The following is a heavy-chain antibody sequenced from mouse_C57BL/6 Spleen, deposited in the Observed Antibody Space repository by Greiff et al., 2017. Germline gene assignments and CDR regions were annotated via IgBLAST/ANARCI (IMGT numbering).Heavy chain of an antibody. Sequence: QVQLQQPGAELVRPGSSVKLSCKASGYTFTSYWMHWVKQRPIQGLEWIGNIDPSDSETHYNQKFKDKATLTVDKSSSTAYMQLSSLTSEDSAVYYCARDYYDYDRFAYWGQGTLVTVSA. CDR3: ARDYYDYDRFAY. CDR2: IDPSDSET. J-gene: IGHJ3*01. V-gene: IGHV1-52*01. CDR1: GYTFTSYW. D-gene: IGHD2-4*01.